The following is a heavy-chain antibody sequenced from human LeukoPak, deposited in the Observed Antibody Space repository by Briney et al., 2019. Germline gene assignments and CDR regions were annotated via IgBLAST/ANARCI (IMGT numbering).Heavy chain of an antibody. CDR1: GFTFSNYV. D-gene: IGHD5-24*01. CDR2: ISYDGSNK. V-gene: IGHV3-30-3*01. Sequence: PGGSLRLSCAASGFTFSNYVIHWVRQAPGKGLEWVAVISYDGSNKYYADSVKGRFTISRDNSKNTLYLQMNSLRAEDTAVYFCARGVGYNYFVYWGQGTLVTVSS. J-gene: IGHJ4*02. CDR3: ARGVGYNYFVY.